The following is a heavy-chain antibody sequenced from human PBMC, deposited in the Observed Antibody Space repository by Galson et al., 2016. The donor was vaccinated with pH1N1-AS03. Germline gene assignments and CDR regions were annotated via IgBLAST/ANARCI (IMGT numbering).Heavy chain of an antibody. CDR3: EKDLGDCHNYGADY. J-gene: IGHJ4*02. Sequence: SLRLSCAASAFTFSRYGMHWVRQAPGKGLEWVAFIRSVGDIKFYADSVKGRFTISRDNSENTIHLQMNSLRAEDTAVYDCEKDLGDCHNYGADYWGQGTLVTVSS. V-gene: IGHV3-30*02. CDR2: IRSVGDIK. D-gene: IGHD5-24*01. CDR1: AFTFSRYG.